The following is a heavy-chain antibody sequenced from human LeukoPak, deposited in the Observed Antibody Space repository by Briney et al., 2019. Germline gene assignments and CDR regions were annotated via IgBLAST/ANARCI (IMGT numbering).Heavy chain of an antibody. CDR3: ASWLIHDAFDI. CDR2: ISYDGSNK. J-gene: IGHJ3*02. Sequence: GGSLRLSCAASGFTFSSYAMHWVRQAPGKGLEWVAVISYDGSNKYYADSVKGRFTISRDNSKNTLYLQMNSLRAEDTAVYHCASWLIHDAFDIWGQGTMVTVSS. V-gene: IGHV3-30*04. D-gene: IGHD3-9*01. CDR1: GFTFSSYA.